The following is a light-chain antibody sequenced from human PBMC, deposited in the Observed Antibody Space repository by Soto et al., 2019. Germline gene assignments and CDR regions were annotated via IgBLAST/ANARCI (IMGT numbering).Light chain of an antibody. CDR1: SSDVGGYNY. CDR2: EVS. J-gene: IGLJ1*01. V-gene: IGLV2-14*01. Sequence: LTQPASVSGSPGQSITISCTGTSSDVGGYNYVSWYQQHPGKAPKLMIYEVSNRPSGVSNRFSGPKSGNTASLTISGLQAEDEADYYCSSYTSSSTPVFGTGTKVTVL. CDR3: SSYTSSSTPV.